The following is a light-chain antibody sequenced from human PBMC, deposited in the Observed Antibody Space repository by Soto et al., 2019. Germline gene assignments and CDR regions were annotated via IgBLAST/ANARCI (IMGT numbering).Light chain of an antibody. Sequence: EIVLTQSPGTLSLSPGESATLSCRASQSISISYLAWYQQQPGQAPRLLIYSTSIRATGIPDRFSGSGSGTDFTLTISKLEPGDFAVYYCQQYGGSSWTFGQGTKVEIK. CDR2: STS. CDR1: QSISISY. V-gene: IGKV3-20*01. CDR3: QQYGGSSWT. J-gene: IGKJ1*01.